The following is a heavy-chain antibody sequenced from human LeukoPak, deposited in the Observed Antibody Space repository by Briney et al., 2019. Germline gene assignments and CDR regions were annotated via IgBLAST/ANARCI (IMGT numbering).Heavy chain of an antibody. CDR1: GGSISSSSYY. J-gene: IGHJ6*02. CDR3: ARAWSYGDGMDV. V-gene: IGHV4-39*07. CDR2: IYYSGST. Sequence: PSETLSLTCTVSGGSISSSSYYWGWIRQPPGKGLEWIGSIYYSGSTYYNPSLKSRVTISVDRSKNQFSLKLSSVTAADTAVYYCARAWSYGDGMDVWGQGTTVTVSS. D-gene: IGHD1-26*01.